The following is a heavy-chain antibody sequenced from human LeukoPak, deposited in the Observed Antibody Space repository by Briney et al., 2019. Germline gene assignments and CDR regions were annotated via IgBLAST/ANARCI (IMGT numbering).Heavy chain of an antibody. CDR1: GGSFNGYY. CDR3: ARGRSGFWSGYSD. J-gene: IGHJ4*02. CDR2: INHSGST. D-gene: IGHD3-3*01. V-gene: IGHV4-34*01. Sequence: SETVSLTCAVYGGSFNGYYWSWIRQPPGKGLEWIGEINHSGSTNYNPSLKSRVTISVDTSKNQFSLKLSSVTAADTAVYYCARGRSGFWSGYSDWGQGTLVTVSS.